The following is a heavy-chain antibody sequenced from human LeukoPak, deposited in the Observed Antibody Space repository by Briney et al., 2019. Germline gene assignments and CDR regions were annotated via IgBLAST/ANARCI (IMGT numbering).Heavy chain of an antibody. V-gene: IGHV3-21*01. CDR2: ISSSSSYI. J-gene: IGHJ4*02. Sequence: PGGSLRLSCAASGFTFSSYTVTWVRQTPGKGLEWVSSISSSSSYIYYADSVKGRFTISRDNSKITLFLQMNSLRAEDTAVYYCAKDASRNLYCSGGSCYFDYWGQGTLVTVSS. CDR3: AKDASRNLYCSGGSCYFDY. CDR1: GFTFSSYT. D-gene: IGHD2-15*01.